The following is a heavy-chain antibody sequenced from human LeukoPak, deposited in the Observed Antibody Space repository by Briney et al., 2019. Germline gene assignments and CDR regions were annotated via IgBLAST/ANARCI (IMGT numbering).Heavy chain of an antibody. V-gene: IGHV3-48*01. J-gene: IGHJ4*02. Sequence: GGSLRLSCAASGFTFSSYSMNWVRQAPGKGLEWVSYISSSSSTIYYADSVKGRFTISRDNAKNSLFLQMNSLRAADTAVYYCARLSRAPGYSYVYYFDYWGQGTLVTVSS. D-gene: IGHD5-18*01. CDR1: GFTFSSYS. CDR3: ARLSRAPGYSYVYYFDY. CDR2: ISSSSSTI.